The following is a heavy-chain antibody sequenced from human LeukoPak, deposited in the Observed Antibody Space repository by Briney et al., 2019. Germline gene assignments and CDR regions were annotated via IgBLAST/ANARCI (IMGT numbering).Heavy chain of an antibody. Sequence: SETLSLTCAVSGGSISNSNWWSWVRQPPGKGLEWIGKIYHSGSTNYNPSLKSRVTISVDTSKNQFSLKLSSVTAADTAVYYCARTVIAVNKGYYYYMDVWGKGTTVTVSS. V-gene: IGHV4-4*02. CDR3: ARTVIAVNKGYYYYMDV. CDR2: IYHSGST. D-gene: IGHD2-15*01. J-gene: IGHJ6*03. CDR1: GGSISNSNW.